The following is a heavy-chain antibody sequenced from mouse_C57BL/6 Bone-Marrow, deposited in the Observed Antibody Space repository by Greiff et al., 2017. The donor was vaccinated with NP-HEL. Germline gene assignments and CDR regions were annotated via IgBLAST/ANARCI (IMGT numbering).Heavy chain of an antibody. D-gene: IGHD2-3*01. CDR3: ARNLRWLLLTDYAMDY. CDR2: IWSGGST. Sequence: QVQLKESGPGLVQPSQSLSITCTVSGFSLTSYGVHWVRQSPGKGLEWLGVIWSGGSTDYNAAFISRLSISKDNSKSQVFFKMNSLQADDTAIYYCARNLRWLLLTDYAMDYWGQGTSVTVSS. V-gene: IGHV2-2*01. CDR1: GFSLTSYG. J-gene: IGHJ4*01.